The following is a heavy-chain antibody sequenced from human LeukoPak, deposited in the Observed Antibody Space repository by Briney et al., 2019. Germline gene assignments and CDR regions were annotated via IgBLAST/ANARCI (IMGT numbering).Heavy chain of an antibody. CDR1: GYTFTSYY. Sequence: ASVKVSCKASGYTFTSYYMHWVRQAPGQGLEWMGIINPSGGSTSYAQKFQGRVTMTRDTSTSTVYMELSSLRSEDTAEYYCARGYCSSTSCYTEGHFDYWGQGTLVTVSS. J-gene: IGHJ4*02. CDR2: INPSGGST. D-gene: IGHD2-2*02. CDR3: ARGYCSSTSCYTEGHFDY. V-gene: IGHV1-46*01.